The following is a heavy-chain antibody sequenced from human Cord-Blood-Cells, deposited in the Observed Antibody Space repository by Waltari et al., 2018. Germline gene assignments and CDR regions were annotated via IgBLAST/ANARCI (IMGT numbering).Heavy chain of an antibody. D-gene: IGHD2-8*01. CDR2: IYHSGST. CDR1: GYSISSGYY. J-gene: IGHJ4*02. Sequence: QVQLQESGPGLVKPSETLSLPCAVSGYSISSGYYWDWIRQPPGKGLEWIGSIYHSGSTYYNPSLKSRVTISVDTSKNQFSLKLSSVTAADTAVYYCARCMTANFDYWGQGTLVTVSS. CDR3: ARCMTANFDY. V-gene: IGHV4-38-2*01.